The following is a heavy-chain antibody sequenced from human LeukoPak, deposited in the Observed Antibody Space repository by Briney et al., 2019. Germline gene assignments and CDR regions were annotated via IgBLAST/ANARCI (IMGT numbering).Heavy chain of an antibody. V-gene: IGHV3-21*01. D-gene: IGHD1-26*01. CDR3: AKGSGSYLSWFDP. J-gene: IGHJ5*02. CDR2: ISSSSSYV. Sequence: PGRSLRLSCAASGFTFDDYAMHWVRQAPGKGLEWVSSISSSSSYVYYADSVKGRFTISRDNAKNSLYLQMNSLRAEDTAVYYCAKGSGSYLSWFDPWGQGTLVTVSS. CDR1: GFTFDDYA.